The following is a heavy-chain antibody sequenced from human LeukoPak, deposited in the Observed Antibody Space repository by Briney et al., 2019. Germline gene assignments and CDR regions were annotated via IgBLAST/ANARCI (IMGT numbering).Heavy chain of an antibody. CDR2: IKSKTDGGTT. CDR1: GFSFSSAW. Sequence: TGGSLRLSCAASGFSFSSAWMNWVRQVPGKGLEWVGRIKSKTDGGTTDYAAPVEGRFTISRDDSKNTLYLQLSSLKSEDTAVYYCTTGLSWLVLYWGQGTLVTVSS. CDR3: TTGLSWLVLY. J-gene: IGHJ4*02. V-gene: IGHV3-15*07. D-gene: IGHD6-19*01.